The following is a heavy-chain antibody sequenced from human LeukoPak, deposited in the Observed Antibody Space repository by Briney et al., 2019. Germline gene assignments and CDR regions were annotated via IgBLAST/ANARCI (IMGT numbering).Heavy chain of an antibody. V-gene: IGHV1-3*01. CDR3: ARDPIGSRWPYYFDY. D-gene: IGHD6-13*01. CDR1: GYTFTTHV. Sequence: ASVKVSCKASGYTFTTHVLHWVRQAPGQRLEWMGWINAGNGNTKYSQKFQARVTVTRDTSASTAYMELSSLRSEDTAVYHCARDPIGSRWPYYFDYWGQGTLVTVSS. J-gene: IGHJ4*02. CDR2: INAGNGNT.